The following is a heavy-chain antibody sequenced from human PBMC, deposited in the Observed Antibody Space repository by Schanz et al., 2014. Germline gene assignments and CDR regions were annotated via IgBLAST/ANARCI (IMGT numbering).Heavy chain of an antibody. CDR1: GFTLNNAW. CDR2: IKSKSDGGTT. D-gene: IGHD3-10*01. J-gene: IGHJ4*02. Sequence: EVQLVESGGGLVKPGGSLRLSCATSGFTLNNAWMNWVRQAPGKGLQWVARIKSKSDGGTTDYAAPVKDRFTISRDDSKNTVYLQRNSLQTEDTPVYYCTADLWFGAVWGVWWGQGTLVTVSS. CDR3: TADLWFGAVWGVW. V-gene: IGHV3-15*01.